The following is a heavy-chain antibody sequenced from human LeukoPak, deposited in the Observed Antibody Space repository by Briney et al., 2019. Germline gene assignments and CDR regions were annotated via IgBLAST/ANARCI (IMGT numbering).Heavy chain of an antibody. V-gene: IGHV1-2*06. J-gene: IGHJ4*02. CDR3: ASDFMGSYEY. CDR2: INPNSGGT. D-gene: IGHD3-10*01. Sequence: SVKVSCKASGYSFTGYEMDWVRQAPGQGLEWMGRINPNSGGTNYAQKFQGRVTMTRDTSISTVYMELSRLTSDDTAVYYCASDFMGSYEYWGQGTLVTVSS. CDR1: GYSFTGYE.